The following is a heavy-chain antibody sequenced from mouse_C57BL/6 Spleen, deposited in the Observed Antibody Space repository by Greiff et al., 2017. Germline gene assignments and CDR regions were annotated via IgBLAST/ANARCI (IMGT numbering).Heavy chain of an antibody. Sequence: QVQLQQPGAELVMPGASVKLSCKASGYTFTSYWMHWVKQRPGQGLEWIGEIDPSDSYTNYNQKFKGKSTLTVDKSSSTAYMQLSSLTSEDSAVYNCARAYYGNYVPHAMDYWGQGTSVTVSS. CDR1: GYTFTSYW. D-gene: IGHD2-10*01. CDR3: ARAYYGNYVPHAMDY. J-gene: IGHJ4*01. CDR2: IDPSDSYT. V-gene: IGHV1-69*01.